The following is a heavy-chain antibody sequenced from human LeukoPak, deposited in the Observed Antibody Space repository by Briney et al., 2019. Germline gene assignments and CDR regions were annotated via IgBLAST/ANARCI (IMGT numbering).Heavy chain of an antibody. V-gene: IGHV4-59*12. Sequence: SETLSLTCTVSGGSISGYFWSWIRQPPGGGLEWIGYIHYSGSINYNPSLKSRVTISVDTSKNQFSLKLSSVTAADTAVYYCARHVPGSYNSGWYPFDYWGQGTLVTVSS. CDR3: ARHVPGSYNSGWYPFDY. D-gene: IGHD6-19*01. J-gene: IGHJ4*02. CDR2: IHYSGSI. CDR1: GGSISGYF.